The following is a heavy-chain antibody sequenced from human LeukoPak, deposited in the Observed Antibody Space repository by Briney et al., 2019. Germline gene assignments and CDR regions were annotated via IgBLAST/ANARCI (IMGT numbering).Heavy chain of an antibody. J-gene: IGHJ4*02. CDR3: VRDRELNY. Sequence: PSETLSLTCTVSGGSISIYYWSWIRQPPGKGLEWIGYIYNSGNTNYNPSFKSRVTISEDTPKNQFSLKSSSVTAADTAVYYCVRDRELNYWGQGTLVTVSS. V-gene: IGHV4-59*01. CDR1: GGSISIYY. CDR2: IYNSGNT. D-gene: IGHD3-10*01.